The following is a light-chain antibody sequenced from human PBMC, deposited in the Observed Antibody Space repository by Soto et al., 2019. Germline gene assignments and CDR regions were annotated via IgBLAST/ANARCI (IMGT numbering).Light chain of an antibody. CDR2: LGD. CDR1: TSNIGTFY. J-gene: IGLJ1*01. V-gene: IGLV1-47*02. Sequence: QSVLTQPPSASSTPGQTVTISCSGSTSNIGTFYVYWYQHLPGTAPKLLIYLGDQRASGVSDRFSGSKSGTSASLAINGLRSDDEADYYCAAWDDSLSAYVFGTGTKLTVL. CDR3: AAWDDSLSAYV.